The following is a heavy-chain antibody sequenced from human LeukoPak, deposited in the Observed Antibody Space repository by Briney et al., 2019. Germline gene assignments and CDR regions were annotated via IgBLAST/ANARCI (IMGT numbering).Heavy chain of an antibody. J-gene: IGHJ4*02. D-gene: IGHD5-12*01. Sequence: SETLSLTCAVYGGSFSGYYWSWIRQPPGKGLEWIGYIYYSGSTNYNPSLKSRVTISVDTSKNQFSLKLSSVTAADTAVYYCARDSGYDYPFDYWGQGTLVTVSS. CDR2: IYYSGST. CDR1: GGSFSGYY. CDR3: ARDSGYDYPFDY. V-gene: IGHV4-59*01.